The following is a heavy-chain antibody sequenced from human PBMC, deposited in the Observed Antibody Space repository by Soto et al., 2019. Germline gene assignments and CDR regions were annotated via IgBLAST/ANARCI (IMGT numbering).Heavy chain of an antibody. J-gene: IGHJ3*02. V-gene: IGHV3-48*02. CDR3: ARDRIGSSWGNDAFDI. D-gene: IGHD6-13*01. Sequence: PGGSLRLSCAASGFTFSSYSMNWVRQAPGKGLEWVSYISSSSSTIYYADSVKGRFTISRDNAKNSLYLQMNSLRDEDTAVYYCARDRIGSSWGNDAFDIWGQGTMVTVSS. CDR1: GFTFSSYS. CDR2: ISSSSSTI.